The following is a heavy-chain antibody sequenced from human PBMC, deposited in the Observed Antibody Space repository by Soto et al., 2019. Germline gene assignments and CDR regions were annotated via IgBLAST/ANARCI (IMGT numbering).Heavy chain of an antibody. CDR3: ARAVAVAADFDY. V-gene: IGHV1-3*01. CDR1: GYTFTGYA. CDR2: INAGNGNT. D-gene: IGHD6-19*01. J-gene: IGHJ4*02. Sequence: GASVKVSCKASGYTFTGYAMHWVRQAPGQRLEWMGWINAGNGNTKYSQKFQGRVTITRDTSASTAYMELSSLRSEDTAVYYCARAVAVAADFDYWGQGPLVTASS.